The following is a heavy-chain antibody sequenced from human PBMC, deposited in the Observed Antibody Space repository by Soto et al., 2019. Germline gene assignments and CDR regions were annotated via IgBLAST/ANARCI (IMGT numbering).Heavy chain of an antibody. CDR2: VYYSGTT. CDR1: NGSISTYY. Sequence: SSETLSLTCTVSNGSISTYYWSWVRQAPGKGLEWIGYVYYSGTTNYNPSLKSRVTISVDTSKNQFSLKLKSVTAADTAVYYCARDSRYSGSLNAIDYWGQGTLVTVSS. J-gene: IGHJ4*02. CDR3: ARDSRYSGSLNAIDY. V-gene: IGHV4-59*01. D-gene: IGHD1-26*01.